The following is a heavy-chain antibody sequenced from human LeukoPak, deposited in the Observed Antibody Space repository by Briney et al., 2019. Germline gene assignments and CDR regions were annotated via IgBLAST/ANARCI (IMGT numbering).Heavy chain of an antibody. J-gene: IGHJ5*02. CDR1: GYSISSGYY. Sequence: SETLSLTCTVSGYSISSGYYWGWIRQPPGKGLEWIGSIHHSGSTYYNPSLKSRATISIDTSKNQFSLRLNSVTAADTAVYYCARVGWGNAAAHPNWLDPWGQGILVTVSS. CDR3: ARVGWGNAAAHPNWLDP. V-gene: IGHV4-38-2*02. CDR2: IHHSGST. D-gene: IGHD6-6*01.